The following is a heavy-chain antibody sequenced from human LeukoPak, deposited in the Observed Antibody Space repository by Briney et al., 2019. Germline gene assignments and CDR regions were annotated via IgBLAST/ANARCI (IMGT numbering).Heavy chain of an antibody. CDR2: INHSGST. D-gene: IGHD3-3*01. J-gene: IGHJ4*02. Sequence: SETLSLTCTVSGGSISSSSYYWGWIRQPPGKGLEWIGEINHSGSTNYNPSLKSRVTISVDTSKNQFSLKLSSVTAADTAVYYCARLTIFGVVINNYFDYWGQGTLVTVSS. V-gene: IGHV4-39*07. CDR3: ARLTIFGVVINNYFDY. CDR1: GGSISSSSYY.